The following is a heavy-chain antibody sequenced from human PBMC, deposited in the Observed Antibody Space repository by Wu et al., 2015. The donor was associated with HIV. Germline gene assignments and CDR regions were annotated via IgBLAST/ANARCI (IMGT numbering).Heavy chain of an antibody. CDR3: ARRLVLAGSASDL. J-gene: IGHJ3*01. V-gene: IGHV1-69*05. CDR1: GGTFSSYA. Sequence: QVQLVQSGAEVKKPGSSVKVSCKASGGTFSSYAFAWVRQAPGQGLEWMGGIIPSLGTPNYAQKFQGRVTITRDESTSTAYMELKSPTSEDTATYYCARRLVLAGSASDLWGQGTMVTVSS. D-gene: IGHD3-9*01. CDR2: IIPSLGTP.